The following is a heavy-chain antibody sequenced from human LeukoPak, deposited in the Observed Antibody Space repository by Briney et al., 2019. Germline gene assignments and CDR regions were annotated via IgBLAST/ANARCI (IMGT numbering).Heavy chain of an antibody. CDR1: GFTFNNYA. Sequence: GGSLRLSCAASGFTFNNYAMSWVRQAPGKGLEWVSAISSSGGSTYYADSVKGRFTISRDNSKNTLYLQMSSLRGEDTAVYYCARDLAVGAFDIWGQGTTVTVSS. V-gene: IGHV3-23*01. J-gene: IGHJ3*02. CDR2: ISSSGGST. CDR3: ARDLAVGAFDI. D-gene: IGHD6-19*01.